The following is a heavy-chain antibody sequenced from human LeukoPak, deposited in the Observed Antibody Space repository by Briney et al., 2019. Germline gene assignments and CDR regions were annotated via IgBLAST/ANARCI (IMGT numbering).Heavy chain of an antibody. D-gene: IGHD3-10*01. J-gene: IGHJ5*02. V-gene: IGHV4-39*01. CDR1: GGSISSSSYY. CDR2: IYYSGST. Sequence: SETLSLTCTVSGGSISSSSYYWGWIRQPPGKGLEWIGSIYYSGSTYYNPSLKSRVTISVDTSKNQFSLKLGSVTAADTAVYYCARHPDLGYVVRGPNWFDPWGQGTLVTVSS. CDR3: ARHPDLGYVVRGPNWFDP.